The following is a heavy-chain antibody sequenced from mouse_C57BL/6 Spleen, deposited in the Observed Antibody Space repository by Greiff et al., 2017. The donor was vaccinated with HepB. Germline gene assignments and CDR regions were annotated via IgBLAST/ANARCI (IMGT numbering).Heavy chain of an antibody. CDR3: ARPDSNYLYYYAMDY. CDR1: GFTFSDYG. CDR2: ISSGSSTI. D-gene: IGHD2-5*01. V-gene: IGHV5-17*01. J-gene: IGHJ4*01. Sequence: EVKLVESGGGLVKPGGSLKLSCAASGFTFSDYGMHWVRQAPEKGLEWVAYISSGSSTIYYADTVKGRFTISRDNAKNTLFPQMTSLRSEDTAMYYCARPDSNYLYYYAMDYWGQGTSVTVSS.